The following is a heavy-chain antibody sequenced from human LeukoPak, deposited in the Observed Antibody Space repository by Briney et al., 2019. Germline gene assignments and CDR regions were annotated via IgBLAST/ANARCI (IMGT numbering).Heavy chain of an antibody. CDR1: GFTFSNHG. V-gene: IGHV3-30*18. CDR2: ISYDGSNK. Sequence: GRSLRLSCAASGFTFSNHGMHWVRQAPGKGLEWVAVISYDGSNKYYADSVKGRFTISRDNSKNTLYLQMSSLRAEDTVVFYCAKKFLTGRLIDYWGQGTLVTVSS. J-gene: IGHJ4*02. D-gene: IGHD7-27*01. CDR3: AKKFLTGRLIDY.